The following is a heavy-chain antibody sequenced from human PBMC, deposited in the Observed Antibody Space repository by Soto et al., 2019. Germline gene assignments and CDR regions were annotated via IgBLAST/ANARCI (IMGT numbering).Heavy chain of an antibody. CDR1: GFTFSSYA. J-gene: IGHJ4*02. V-gene: IGHV3-30-3*01. Sequence: ESWGGVVQPGGSLRLSCAASGFTFSSYAMHWVRQAPGKGLEWVAVISYDGSNKYYADSVKGRFTISRDNSKNTLYLQMNSLRAEDTAVYYCARESVAGGGFDYWGQGTLVTVSS. D-gene: IGHD6-19*01. CDR2: ISYDGSNK. CDR3: ARESVAGGGFDY.